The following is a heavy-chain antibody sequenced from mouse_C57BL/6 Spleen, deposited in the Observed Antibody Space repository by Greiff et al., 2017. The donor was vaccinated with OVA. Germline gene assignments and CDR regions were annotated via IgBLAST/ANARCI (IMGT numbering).Heavy chain of an antibody. D-gene: IGHD1-1*01. CDR3: ARDYGSTWFAY. CDR1: GYAFSSYW. V-gene: IGHV1-80*01. J-gene: IGHJ3*01. CDR2: IYPGDGDT. Sequence: ESGAELVKPGASVKISCKASGYAFSSYWMNWVKQRPGKGLEWIGQIYPGDGDTNYNGKFKGKATLTADKSSSTAYMQLSSLTSEDSAVYFCARDYGSTWFAYWGQGTLVTVSA.